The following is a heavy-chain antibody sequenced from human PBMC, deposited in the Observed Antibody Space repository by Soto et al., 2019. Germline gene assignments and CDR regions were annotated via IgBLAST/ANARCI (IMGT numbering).Heavy chain of an antibody. CDR2: IYYSGST. Sequence: PSGTLSLTCTVSGGSISSSSYYWGWIRQPPGKGLEWIGSIYYSGSTYYNPSLKSRVTISVDTSKNQFSLKLSSVTAADTAVYYCASYIAAAGTYYFDYWGQGTLVTVSS. J-gene: IGHJ4*02. D-gene: IGHD6-13*01. V-gene: IGHV4-39*01. CDR1: GGSISSSSYY. CDR3: ASYIAAAGTYYFDY.